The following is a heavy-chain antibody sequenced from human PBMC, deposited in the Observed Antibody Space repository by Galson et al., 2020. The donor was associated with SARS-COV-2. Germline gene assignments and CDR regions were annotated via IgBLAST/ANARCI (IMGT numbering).Heavy chain of an antibody. CDR3: ARNSPVPNNGYCFDS. CDR2: IISDGSST. D-gene: IGHD2-2*01. V-gene: IGHV3-74*01. CDR1: GFSFSTSW. Sequence: GESLKISCAASGFSFSTSWMHWVRQAPGKGLVWVSRIISDGSSTSYADSVKGRFTISRDNAKNILYLQMNSLRAEDTAVYYCARNSPVPNNGYCFDSWGQGTLVTVSS. J-gene: IGHJ4*02.